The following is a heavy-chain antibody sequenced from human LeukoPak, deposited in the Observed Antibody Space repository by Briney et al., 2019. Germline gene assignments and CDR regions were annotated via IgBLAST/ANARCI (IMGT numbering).Heavy chain of an antibody. V-gene: IGHV3-30*18. CDR2: ISPDGKIE. D-gene: IGHD1/OR15-1a*01. CDR1: GFTFTTFG. CDR3: AKINNDDDY. J-gene: IGHJ4*02. Sequence: GSLRLSCAASGFTFTTFGIHWVRQAPGKGLEWVAAISPDGKIEYYTDSVKGRFTVSRDNSKNMIYLQTNSLRGEDSAVYFCAKINNDDDYWGQGALVTVSS.